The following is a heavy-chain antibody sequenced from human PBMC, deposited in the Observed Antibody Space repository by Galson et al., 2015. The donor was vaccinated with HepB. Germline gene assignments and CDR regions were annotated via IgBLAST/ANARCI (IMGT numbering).Heavy chain of an antibody. V-gene: IGHV5-10-1*01. Sequence: QSGAEVKKPGESLRISCKGSGYKFTSYWISWVRQMPGKGLEWMGRIDPSDSYTSYSPSFQGHVTITADMSISTVYPQWSSLKASDTAMYYCAGHRSVGYSPFDHWGQGTLVTVSS. CDR1: GYKFTSYW. J-gene: IGHJ4*02. D-gene: IGHD3-22*01. CDR3: AGHRSVGYSPFDH. CDR2: IDPSDSYT.